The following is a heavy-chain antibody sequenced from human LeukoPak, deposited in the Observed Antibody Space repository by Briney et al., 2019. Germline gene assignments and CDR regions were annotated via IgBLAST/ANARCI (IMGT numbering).Heavy chain of an antibody. Sequence: PGGSLRLSCTASGFTLSNYGMHWVRQAPGKGLEWVASLWYDGSNKNYADSVKGRFTISRDDSKSTLYLQMNSLRSEDTAVYYCARLKELGELDYWGQGTLVTVSS. CDR1: GFTLSNYG. V-gene: IGHV3-33*08. CDR3: ARLKELGELDY. D-gene: IGHD7-27*01. CDR2: LWYDGSNK. J-gene: IGHJ4*02.